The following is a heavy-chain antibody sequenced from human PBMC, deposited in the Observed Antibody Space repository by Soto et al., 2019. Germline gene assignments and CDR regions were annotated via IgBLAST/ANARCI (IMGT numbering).Heavy chain of an antibody. V-gene: IGHV4-31*03. CDR1: GGSISSGAYY. CDR3: VTFSKQQLIEEDFDS. Sequence: SETLSLTCTVSGGSISSGAYYWSWIRQHPGKGLEWIGYIYYSGSTYYNPSLESRVTLSVDTSRKQFSLKVSSVTAEDTAVYYCVTFSKQQLIEEDFDSWGPGTLVTVSS. CDR2: IYYSGST. D-gene: IGHD6-13*01. J-gene: IGHJ4*02.